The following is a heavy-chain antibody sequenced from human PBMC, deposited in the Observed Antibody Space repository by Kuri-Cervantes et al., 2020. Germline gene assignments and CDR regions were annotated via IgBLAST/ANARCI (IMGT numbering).Heavy chain of an antibody. CDR3: AKVERITMIVVVITKGGFDY. V-gene: IGHV3-33*06. CDR1: GFTFSSYG. CDR2: IWYDGSNK. J-gene: IGHJ4*02. Sequence: GGSLRLSCAASGFTFSSYGMHWVRQAPGKGLEWVAVIWYDGSNKYYADSVKGRFTISRDNSKNTLYLQMNSLRAEDTAVYYCAKVERITMIVVVITKGGFDYWGQGTLVPSPQ. D-gene: IGHD3-22*01.